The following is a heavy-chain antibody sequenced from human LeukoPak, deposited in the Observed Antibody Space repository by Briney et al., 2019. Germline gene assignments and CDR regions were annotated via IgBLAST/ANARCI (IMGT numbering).Heavy chain of an antibody. J-gene: IGHJ6*02. V-gene: IGHV3-23*01. Sequence: PGGSLRLSCAASGFTFSSYAMSWVRQAPGKGLEWVSAISGSGDSTYYADSVKGRFTISRGNSKNTLYLQMNSLRAEDTAVYYCAKNSYYYYYYGMDVWGQGTTVTVSS. CDR1: GFTFSSYA. D-gene: IGHD2-15*01. CDR2: ISGSGDST. CDR3: AKNSYYYYYYGMDV.